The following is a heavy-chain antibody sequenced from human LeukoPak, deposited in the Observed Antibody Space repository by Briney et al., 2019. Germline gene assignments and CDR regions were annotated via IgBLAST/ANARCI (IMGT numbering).Heavy chain of an antibody. V-gene: IGHV4-34*01. J-gene: IGHJ4*02. CDR2: INHSGST. Sequence: SETLSLTCAVYGGSFSGYYWSWIRQPPGKGLEWIGEINHSGSTNYNPSLKSRVTILVDTSKNQFSLKLSSVTAADTAVYYCAGDHLYCSSTSCYGGPFDYWGQGTLVTVSS. D-gene: IGHD2-2*01. CDR3: AGDHLYCSSTSCYGGPFDY. CDR1: GGSFSGYY.